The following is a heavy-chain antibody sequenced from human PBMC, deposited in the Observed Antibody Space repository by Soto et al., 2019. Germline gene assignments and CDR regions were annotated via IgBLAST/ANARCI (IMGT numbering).Heavy chain of an antibody. Sequence: SETLSLTSTVYGGFISSSSYYWGWIRQPPGKGLEWIGSIYYSGSTYYNPSLKSRVTISVDTSKNQFSLKLSSVTAADTAVYYCARVVRGVMSRYYFDYWGQGTLVTVS. D-gene: IGHD3-10*01. CDR1: GGFISSSSYY. CDR3: ARVVRGVMSRYYFDY. V-gene: IGHV4-39*01. CDR2: IYYSGST. J-gene: IGHJ4*02.